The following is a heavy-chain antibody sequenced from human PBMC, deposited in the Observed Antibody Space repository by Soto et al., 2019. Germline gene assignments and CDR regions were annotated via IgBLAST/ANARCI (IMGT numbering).Heavy chain of an antibody. CDR3: ARDKPNDYGDYAVDRIHQPPYYYYGMDV. V-gene: IGHV4-4*07. D-gene: IGHD4-17*01. J-gene: IGHJ6*02. Sequence: SETLSLTCTVSGGSISSYYWSWIRQSAGKGLEWIGRIYTSGSTNYNPSLKSRVTMSVDTSKNQFSLKLSSVTAADTAVYYCARDKPNDYGDYAVDRIHQPPYYYYGMDVWGQGTTVTVSS. CDR1: GGSISSYY. CDR2: IYTSGST.